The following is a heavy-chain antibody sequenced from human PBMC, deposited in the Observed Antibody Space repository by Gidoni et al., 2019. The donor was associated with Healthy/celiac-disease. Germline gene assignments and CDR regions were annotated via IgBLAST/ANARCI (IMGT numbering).Heavy chain of an antibody. CDR2: INHSGRT. V-gene: IGHV4-34*01. CDR3: ARNQLVRGVTSGMDV. Sequence: QVQLQQWGAGLLTPSETLSLTCAVYGGSFRGYYWSWIRQPPGNGLEWMGEINHSGRTNYNPSLKSRVTISVDTSKNQFSLKLSSVTAADTAVDYCARNQLVRGVTSGMDVWGQGTTVTVSS. D-gene: IGHD3-10*01. J-gene: IGHJ6*02. CDR1: GGSFRGYY.